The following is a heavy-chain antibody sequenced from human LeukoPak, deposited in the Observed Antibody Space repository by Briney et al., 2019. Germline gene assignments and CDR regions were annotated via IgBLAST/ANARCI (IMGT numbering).Heavy chain of an antibody. J-gene: IGHJ4*02. Sequence: GGSLRLFCAASGFTFSSYTMNWVRQAPGKGLEWVSYIISSSSTIYYADSVKGRFTISRDNAKNSLYLQMNSLRAEDTAVYYCARDYGGNRFDYWGQGTPVTVSS. CDR2: IISSSSTI. CDR1: GFTFSSYT. CDR3: ARDYGGNRFDY. V-gene: IGHV3-48*04. D-gene: IGHD4-23*01.